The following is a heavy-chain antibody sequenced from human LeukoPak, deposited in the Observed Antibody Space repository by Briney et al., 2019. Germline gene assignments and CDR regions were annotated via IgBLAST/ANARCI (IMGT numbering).Heavy chain of an antibody. D-gene: IGHD6-13*01. J-gene: IGHJ4*02. CDR1: GCSISSSSYY. Sequence: PSETLSLTCTVSGCSISSSSYYWGRLRQPPGKGLDWIVSIYYSWSNYYNPSPKSRVTMTVDKSQNLLSQKLSAVTAADSAVYYCARQAVGIAADSYYFDYWGQGTLVTVSS. CDR2: IYYSWSN. CDR3: ARQAVGIAADSYYFDY. V-gene: IGHV4-39*01.